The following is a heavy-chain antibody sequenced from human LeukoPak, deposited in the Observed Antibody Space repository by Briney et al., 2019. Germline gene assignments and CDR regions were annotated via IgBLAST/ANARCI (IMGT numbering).Heavy chain of an antibody. J-gene: IGHJ4*02. CDR3: ARDVRGGHFDF. Sequence: PGGSLRLSCAASGFTFSSYSMNWVRQAPGKGLEWVSSISSSSSYIYYADSVKGRFTISRDNAKNTLYLQMNSLRADDTAVYFCARDVRGGHFDFWGQGTLVTVSS. CDR2: ISSSSSYI. V-gene: IGHV3-21*06. CDR1: GFTFSSYS. D-gene: IGHD3-16*01.